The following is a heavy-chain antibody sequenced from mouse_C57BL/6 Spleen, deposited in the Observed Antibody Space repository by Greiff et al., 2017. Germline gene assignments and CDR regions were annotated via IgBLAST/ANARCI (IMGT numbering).Heavy chain of an antibody. D-gene: IGHD1-1*01. J-gene: IGHJ4*01. Sequence: VQLQQSGPELVKPGASVKISCKASGYTFTDYYMNWVKQSHGKSLEWIGDINPNNGGTSYNQKFKGKATLTVDKSSSTAYMELRSLTSEDSAVYYCARSQMYYYVRGHAMDYWGQRTSVTGSS. CDR2: INPNNGGT. CDR3: ARSQMYYYVRGHAMDY. CDR1: GYTFTDYY. V-gene: IGHV1-26*01.